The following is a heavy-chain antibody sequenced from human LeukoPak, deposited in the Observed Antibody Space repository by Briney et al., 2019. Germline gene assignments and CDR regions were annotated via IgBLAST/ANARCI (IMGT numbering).Heavy chain of an antibody. V-gene: IGHV1-69*01. D-gene: IGHD2-2*01. Sequence: SVKVSCKASGGTFSSYAISWMRQAPGQGLEWMGGIIPIFGTANHAQKFQGRVTITADESTSTAYMELSSLRSEDTAVYYCASPSHHFNIVVVPEYLDDAFDIWGQGTMVTVSS. CDR2: IIPIFGTA. CDR3: ASPSHHFNIVVVPEYLDDAFDI. CDR1: GGTFSSYA. J-gene: IGHJ3*02.